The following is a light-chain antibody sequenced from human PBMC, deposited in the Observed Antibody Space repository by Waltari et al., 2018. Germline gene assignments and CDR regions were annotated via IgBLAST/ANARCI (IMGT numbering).Light chain of an antibody. CDR2: GVS. Sequence: DIHMTQPPSSLSASVGARVTITCRASQNIITYLNWYQHKPGKAPEVLIYGVSNLHSGVPSRFSGSGSGTDFTLTISSLQPEDFGIYYCQQSYSSPYTFGQGTNLEIK. V-gene: IGKV1-39*01. CDR1: QNIITY. CDR3: QQSYSSPYT. J-gene: IGKJ2*01.